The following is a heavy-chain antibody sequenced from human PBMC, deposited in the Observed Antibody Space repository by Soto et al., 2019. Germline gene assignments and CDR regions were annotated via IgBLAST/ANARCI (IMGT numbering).Heavy chain of an antibody. CDR3: TKGWGDY. CDR2: ISGAGGST. Sequence: EAQVLESGGGLVQPGRSLRLSCLASGYTFSTYLMGWVRQAPGKGLEWVSGISGAGGSTSYADSVKGRFTISRDNSKNTLYLQMNSLRAEATAVYYCTKGWGDYWGQGTLVTVSS. D-gene: IGHD3-16*01. CDR1: GYTFSTYL. J-gene: IGHJ4*02. V-gene: IGHV3-23*01.